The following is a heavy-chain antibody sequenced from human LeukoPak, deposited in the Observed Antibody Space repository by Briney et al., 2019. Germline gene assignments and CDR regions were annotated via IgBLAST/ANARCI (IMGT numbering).Heavy chain of an antibody. D-gene: IGHD6-19*01. CDR2: INHSGST. CDR1: GGSFSGYY. CDR3: ARHYSSGWYWYFDL. Sequence: SETLSLTCAVYGGSFSGYYWSWIRQPPGKGLEWIGEINHSGSTNYNPSLKSRVTISVDTSKNQFSLKLSSVTAADTAVYYCARHYSSGWYWYFDLWGRGTLVTVSS. V-gene: IGHV4-34*01. J-gene: IGHJ2*01.